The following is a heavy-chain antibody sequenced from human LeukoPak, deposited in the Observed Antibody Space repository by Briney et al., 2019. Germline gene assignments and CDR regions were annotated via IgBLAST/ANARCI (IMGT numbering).Heavy chain of an antibody. CDR3: ATEPYDSSGHYFSHFDY. CDR2: VSGSGGST. CDR1: GFTFSSYG. V-gene: IGHV3-23*01. Sequence: GGSLRLSCAASGFTFSSYGMSWVRQAPGKGLEWVSAVSGSGGSTYYADSVRGRFTISRENSKNTLYLQMNSLRAEDTAVYYCATEPYDSSGHYFSHFDYWGQGSLVTVSS. D-gene: IGHD3-22*01. J-gene: IGHJ4*02.